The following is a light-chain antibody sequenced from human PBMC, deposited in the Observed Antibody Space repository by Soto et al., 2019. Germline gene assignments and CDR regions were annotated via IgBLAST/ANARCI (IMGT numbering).Light chain of an antibody. J-gene: IGKJ5*01. V-gene: IGKV1-5*03. CDR1: RTVSNW. CDR3: QQYNSYALT. Sequence: IPMIQSPSTLSASVGDRVTISCRASRTVSNWLAWYQHQPGRAPSLLISRASALESGVPPRFSGSGFGTEFTLTIDSLQPDDFGTYYCQQYNSYALTFGQGTRLEIK. CDR2: RAS.